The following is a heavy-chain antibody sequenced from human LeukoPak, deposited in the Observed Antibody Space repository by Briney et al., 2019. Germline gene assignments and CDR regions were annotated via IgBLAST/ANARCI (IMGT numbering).Heavy chain of an antibody. Sequence: SETLSLTCAVSGGSISSSNWWSWVRQPPGKGLEWIGEIYHSGSPNYNPSLKSRVTISVDKSKSQFSLKLSSVTAADTAVYYCARSGSFSDWFDPWGQGTLVTVSS. D-gene: IGHD1-26*01. J-gene: IGHJ5*02. CDR3: ARSGSFSDWFDP. V-gene: IGHV4-4*02. CDR1: GGSISSSNW. CDR2: IYHSGSP.